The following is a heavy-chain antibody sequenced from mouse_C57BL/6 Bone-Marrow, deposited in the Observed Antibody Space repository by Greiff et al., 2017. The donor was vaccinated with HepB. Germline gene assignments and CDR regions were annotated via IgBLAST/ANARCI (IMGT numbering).Heavy chain of an antibody. D-gene: IGHD2-12*01. CDR1: GYTFTSYW. CDR2: IYPGSGST. Sequence: QVQLQQPGAELVKPGASVKMSCKASGYTFTSYWITWVKQRPGQGLEWIGDIYPGSGSTNYNEKFKSKATLTVNTSSNPAYMQLSSLTSEDSAVYCGARLYQRWDAMDYWGQGTSVTVSS. CDR3: ARLYQRWDAMDY. J-gene: IGHJ4*01. V-gene: IGHV1-55*01.